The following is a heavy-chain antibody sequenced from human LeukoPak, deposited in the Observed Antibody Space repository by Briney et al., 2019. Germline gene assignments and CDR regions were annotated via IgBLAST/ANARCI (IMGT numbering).Heavy chain of an antibody. CDR1: GGSFSGYY. Sequence: SETLSLTCAVYGGSFSGYYWSWIRQPPGKGLEWIGETNHSGSTNYNPSLKSRVTISVDTSKNQFSLKLSSVTAADTAVYYCARFQGRGYSYGLNLDYWGQGTLVTVSS. V-gene: IGHV4-34*01. CDR3: ARFQGRGYSYGLNLDY. D-gene: IGHD5-18*01. CDR2: TNHSGST. J-gene: IGHJ4*02.